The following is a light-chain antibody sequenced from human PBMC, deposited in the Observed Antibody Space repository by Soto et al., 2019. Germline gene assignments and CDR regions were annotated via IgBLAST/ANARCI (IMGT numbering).Light chain of an antibody. V-gene: IGLV2-11*01. CDR2: DVT. Sequence: QSALTQPRSVSGSPGQSVTISCTGTSSDVGDYHYVSWYQHHPGKAPKLMIYDVTKRPSGVPNRFSGSKSGNTASLTISGLQAEDEAVYYCCSYAGSYTWVFGGGTKVTVL. CDR1: SSDVGDYHY. J-gene: IGLJ3*02. CDR3: CSYAGSYTWV.